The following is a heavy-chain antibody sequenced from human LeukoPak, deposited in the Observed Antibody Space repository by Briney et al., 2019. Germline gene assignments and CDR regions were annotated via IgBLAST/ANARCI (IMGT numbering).Heavy chain of an antibody. J-gene: IGHJ5*02. V-gene: IGHV1-2*02. Sequence: ASVKVSCKASGYTFTGYYMHWVRRAPGQGLEWMGWINPNSGGTNYAQKFQGRVTMTRDTSISTAYMELSRLRSDDTAVYYCSSGSYAFNWFDPWGQGTLVTVSS. CDR1: GYTFTGYY. CDR3: SSGSYAFNWFDP. D-gene: IGHD1-26*01. CDR2: INPNSGGT.